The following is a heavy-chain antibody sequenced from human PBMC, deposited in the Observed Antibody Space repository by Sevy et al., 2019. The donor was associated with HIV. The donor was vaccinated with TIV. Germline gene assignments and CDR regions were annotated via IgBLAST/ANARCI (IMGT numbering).Heavy chain of an antibody. Sequence: GGSLRLSCAASGFTFNRYVMNWVRQAPGKGLEWVSVISSEGSTTYYADSVKGRFTISRDNSKSTLYLQMNSLRAEDTAVYYCATRSLNSGPDFDPWGQGTLVTVSS. J-gene: IGHJ5*02. V-gene: IGHV3-23*01. CDR2: ISSEGSTT. CDR1: GFTFNRYV. D-gene: IGHD1-1*01. CDR3: ATRSLNSGPDFDP.